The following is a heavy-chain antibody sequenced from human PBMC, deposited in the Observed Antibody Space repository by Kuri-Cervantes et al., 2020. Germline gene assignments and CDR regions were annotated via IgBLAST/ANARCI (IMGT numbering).Heavy chain of an antibody. D-gene: IGHD3-16*01. CDR2: IWNDGSNE. CDR3: ARDMTI. CDR1: GFTFSNYG. V-gene: IGHV3-33*01. Sequence: GGSLRLSCVASGFTFSNYGLNWVRQAPGKGLEWVAVIWNDGSNEFYADSVRGRFTISRDNSNNMLFLQMNSLRAEDTAVYYCARDMTIWGQGTMVTVSS. J-gene: IGHJ3*02.